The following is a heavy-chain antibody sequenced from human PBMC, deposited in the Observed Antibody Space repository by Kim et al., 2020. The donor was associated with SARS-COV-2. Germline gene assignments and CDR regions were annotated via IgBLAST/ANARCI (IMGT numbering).Heavy chain of an antibody. V-gene: IGHV3-23*01. D-gene: IGHD5-12*01. Sequence: VKGRFTISRDNAKNTLYRQRNSLRAEDTDVYYCAKAGKTRWLQLYVDYWGQGTLVNVSS. CDR3: AKAGKTRWLQLYVDY. J-gene: IGHJ4*02.